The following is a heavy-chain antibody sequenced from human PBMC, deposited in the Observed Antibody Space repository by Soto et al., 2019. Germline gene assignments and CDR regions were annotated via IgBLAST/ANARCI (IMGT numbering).Heavy chain of an antibody. CDR2: IDWDDDK. V-gene: IGHV2-70*01. Sequence: SGPTLVHPTQTLTLTCTFSGFSLSTSGMCVSWIRQPPGKALEWLALIDWDDDKYYSTSLKTRLTISKDTSKNQVVLTMTNMDPVDTATYYCARIQVAAVGSYYYYYYGMDVWGQGTTVTVSS. J-gene: IGHJ6*02. D-gene: IGHD6-13*01. CDR1: GFSLSTSGMC. CDR3: ARIQVAAVGSYYYYYYGMDV.